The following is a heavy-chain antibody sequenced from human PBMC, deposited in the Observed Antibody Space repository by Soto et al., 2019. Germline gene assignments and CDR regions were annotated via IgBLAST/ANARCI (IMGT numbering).Heavy chain of an antibody. CDR1: GFSLTTDRVG. V-gene: IGHV2-5*02. CDR3: AHAYGGRSLY. CDR2: IYWDDSK. J-gene: IGHJ4*02. D-gene: IGHD1-26*01. Sequence: QITLKESGPTLVKPTQTLTLTCTFSGFSLTTDRVGVGWIRQPPGEALEWLAVIYWDDSKTYRPSLESRLTIPKDISKNQVALTRTNMDSLDTATYYCAHAYGGRSLYWGQGTLVTVSS.